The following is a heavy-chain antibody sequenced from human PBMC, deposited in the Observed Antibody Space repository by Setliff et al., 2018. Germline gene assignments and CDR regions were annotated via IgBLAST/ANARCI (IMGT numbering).Heavy chain of an antibody. Sequence: PSETLSLTCTVSGDSITSGSDYWNWIRQPPGKGMEWIGSVYYSGYTYYNPSLQSRVTISVDMSKNQFSMKLTSVTAADTAVYYCARVDFTMIQGVLGLWGQGTLVTVSS. D-gene: IGHD3-10*01. CDR2: VYYSGYT. V-gene: IGHV4-39*07. CDR3: ARVDFTMIQGVLGL. J-gene: IGHJ1*01. CDR1: GDSITSGSDY.